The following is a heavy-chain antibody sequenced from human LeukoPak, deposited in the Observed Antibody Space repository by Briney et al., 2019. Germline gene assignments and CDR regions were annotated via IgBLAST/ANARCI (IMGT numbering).Heavy chain of an antibody. V-gene: IGHV1-69*13. CDR2: IIPIFGTA. J-gene: IGHJ4*02. Sequence: ASVKVSCKASGGTFISYAISWVRQAPGQGLGWMGGIIPIFGTANYAQKFQGRVTITADESTSTAYMELSSLRSEDTAVYYCARSGGLYYFDYWGQGTLVTVSS. D-gene: IGHD1-26*01. CDR3: ARSGGLYYFDY. CDR1: GGTFISYA.